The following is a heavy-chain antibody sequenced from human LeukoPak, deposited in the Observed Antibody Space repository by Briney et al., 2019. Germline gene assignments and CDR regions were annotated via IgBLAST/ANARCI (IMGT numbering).Heavy chain of an antibody. D-gene: IGHD5-18*01. J-gene: IGHJ4*02. CDR2: IYYSGST. CDR1: GGSISSYY. V-gene: IGHV4-59*12. Sequence: PSETLSLTCTVSGGSISSYYWSWIRQPPGKGLEWIGYIYYSGSTNYNPSLKSRVTISVDTSKNQFSLKLSSVTAADTAVYYCARREQLWLRRYFDYWGQGTLVTVSS. CDR3: ARREQLWLRRYFDY.